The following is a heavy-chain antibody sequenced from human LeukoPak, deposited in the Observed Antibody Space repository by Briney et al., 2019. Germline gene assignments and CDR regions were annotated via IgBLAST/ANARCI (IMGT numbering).Heavy chain of an antibody. Sequence: ASVKVSCKASGYTFTGYYMHWVRQAPGQGLEWMGWINPNSGGTNYAQKFQGRVTMTRDTSISTAYMELSRLRSDDTAVYYCAREEGIAVAGTEDYWGQGTLVTVSS. CDR2: INPNSGGT. D-gene: IGHD6-19*01. J-gene: IGHJ4*02. CDR3: AREEGIAVAGTEDY. CDR1: GYTFTGYY. V-gene: IGHV1-2*02.